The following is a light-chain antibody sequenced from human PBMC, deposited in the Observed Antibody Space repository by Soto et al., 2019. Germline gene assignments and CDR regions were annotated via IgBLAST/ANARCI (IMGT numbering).Light chain of an antibody. CDR2: DAS. CDR3: QQYDNWPYT. V-gene: IGKV3-15*01. Sequence: EIVMTQSPATLSVSPGERATLSCRASQNIRSNLAWYQQKPGQPPTLLVSDASTRARNIPARFNGSGSGTEFTIAISSLQSEDFAVYYCQQYDNWPYTFGQGTKVDIK. CDR1: QNIRSN. J-gene: IGKJ2*01.